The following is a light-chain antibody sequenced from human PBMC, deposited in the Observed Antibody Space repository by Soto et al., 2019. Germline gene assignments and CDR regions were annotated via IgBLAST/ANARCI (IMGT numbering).Light chain of an antibody. Sequence: EIVLTQSPGTLSLSPGERATLSCRASQTVSSTFLAWYQQKPGQAPRLLIYGASGRATGIPDRFSGSGSGTDFTLTINRLETEDFAVYYCQQYGSSPPTYNFGQGTKLEIK. CDR3: QQYGSSPPTYN. J-gene: IGKJ2*01. CDR1: QTVSSTF. V-gene: IGKV3-20*01. CDR2: GAS.